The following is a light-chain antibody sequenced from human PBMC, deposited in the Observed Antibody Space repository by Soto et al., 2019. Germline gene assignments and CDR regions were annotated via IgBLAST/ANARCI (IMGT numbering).Light chain of an antibody. J-gene: IGKJ1*01. CDR2: GAS. CDR3: QQYNSYS. V-gene: IGKV3-15*01. CDR1: QSISSK. Sequence: EIVMTQSPAALSVSPGERATLSCRASQSISSKLAWFQEKPGQAPRLLFYGASTRATGVPARFSGSGSGTEFTLTISSLQPDDFATYYCQQYNSYSFGQGTKVDIK.